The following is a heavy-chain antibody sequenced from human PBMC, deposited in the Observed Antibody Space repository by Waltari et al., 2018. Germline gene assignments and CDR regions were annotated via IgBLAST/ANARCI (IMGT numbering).Heavy chain of an antibody. D-gene: IGHD3-3*01. V-gene: IGHV4-38-2*01. J-gene: IGHJ4*01. CDR2: IYHSGST. CDR3: ARMFYDFWTGYSDY. CDR1: GFSISRGSQ. Sequence: QVQLPESGPGLVKPSETLSLTCAVSGFSISRGSQWGWIRQPPGKGLEWIGSIYHSGSTYFNPSLKSRVTISVDTSKNKVSLRLSSVTAADTAVYYCARMFYDFWTGYSDYWGHGTLVIVSS.